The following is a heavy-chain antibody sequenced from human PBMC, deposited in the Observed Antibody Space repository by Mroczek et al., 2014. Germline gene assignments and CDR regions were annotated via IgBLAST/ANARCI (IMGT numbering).Heavy chain of an antibody. Sequence: QVQLVESGPGLVKPSQTLSLTCTVSGGSISSGSYYWSWIRQPAGKGLEWIGRIYTSGSTNYNPSLKSRVTISVDTSKNQFSLKLSSVTAADTAVYYCARGGVAGTKDYYYYGMDVWGQGTTVTVSS. D-gene: IGHD6-19*01. CDR2: IYTSGST. J-gene: IGHJ6*02. V-gene: IGHV4-61*02. CDR1: GGSISSGSYY. CDR3: ARGGVAGTKDYYYYGMDV.